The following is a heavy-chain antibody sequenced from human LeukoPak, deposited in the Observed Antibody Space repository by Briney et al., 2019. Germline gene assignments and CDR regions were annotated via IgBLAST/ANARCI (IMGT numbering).Heavy chain of an antibody. V-gene: IGHV3-53*01. J-gene: IGHJ4*02. CDR1: GFTVSSNY. CDR2: IYSGGST. CDR3: ARVYGDGYNPFDY. D-gene: IGHD5-24*01. Sequence: PGGSLRLSCAASGFTVSSNYMSWVRQAPGKGLEWVSVIYSGGSTYYADSVKGRFTISRDNAKNSLYLQMNSLRAEDTALYYCARVYGDGYNPFDYWGQGTLVTVSS.